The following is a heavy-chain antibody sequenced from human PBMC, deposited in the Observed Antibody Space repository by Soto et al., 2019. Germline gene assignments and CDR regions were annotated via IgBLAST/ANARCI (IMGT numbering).Heavy chain of an antibody. V-gene: IGHV2-5*01. CDR3: AHSCESGYSYGQANYYFDY. J-gene: IGHJ4*02. Sequence: GSGPTLVNPTQTLTLTCTFSGFSLSTSGVGVGWIRQPPGKALEWLALIYWNDDKRYSPSLKSRLTITKDTSKNQVVLTMTNMDPVDTATYYCAHSCESGYSYGQANYYFDYWGQGTLVTVSS. D-gene: IGHD5-18*01. CDR1: GFSLSTSGVG. CDR2: IYWNDDK.